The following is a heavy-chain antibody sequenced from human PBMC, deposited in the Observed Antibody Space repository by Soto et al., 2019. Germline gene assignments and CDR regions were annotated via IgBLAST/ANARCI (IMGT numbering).Heavy chain of an antibody. Sequence: SSETLSLTCTVSGAPISNFYWSWIRQPPGKGLEWIGYTYYTGSTNYNPSLKGRVTISLDTSNNQFSLILDSLTAADTAMYYCTRVVAGHWLTPWGQGTLVTVSS. J-gene: IGHJ5*02. D-gene: IGHD6-19*01. V-gene: IGHV4-59*01. CDR3: TRVVAGHWLTP. CDR1: GAPISNFY. CDR2: TYYTGST.